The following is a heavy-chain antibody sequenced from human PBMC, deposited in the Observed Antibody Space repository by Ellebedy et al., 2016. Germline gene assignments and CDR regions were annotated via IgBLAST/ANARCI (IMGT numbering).Heavy chain of an antibody. J-gene: IGHJ4*02. D-gene: IGHD3-10*01. CDR2: IYYTGTT. CDR1: GGSISRYY. CDR3: ARIGGVSFGERPIDY. V-gene: IGHV4-59*01. Sequence: SETLSLTCIVSGGSISRYYWSRIPQPQGRGLEWIGNIYYTGTTNYNPSLQSPVTISLDTSKNQFSLRLTSVTAADTAVYYCARIGGVSFGERPIDYWGQGTLVTVSS.